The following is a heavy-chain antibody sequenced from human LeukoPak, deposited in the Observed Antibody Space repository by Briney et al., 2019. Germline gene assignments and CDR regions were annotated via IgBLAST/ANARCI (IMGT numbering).Heavy chain of an antibody. CDR1: GGSISSGDYD. J-gene: IGHJ4*02. CDR3: ARVRIGWAFDY. CDR2: MYYSGST. D-gene: IGHD3-10*01. V-gene: IGHV4-30-4*01. Sequence: KTSQTLSLTCTVSGGSISSGDYDWGRVRQPGGKGLEWIEYMYYSGSTYYNPSLKSRVTISVYTSKNQFSLKLSSVTAADTAVYYCARVRIGWAFDYWGQGTLVTVSS.